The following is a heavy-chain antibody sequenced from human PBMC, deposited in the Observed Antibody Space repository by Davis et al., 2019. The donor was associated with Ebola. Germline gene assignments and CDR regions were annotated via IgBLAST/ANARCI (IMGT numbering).Heavy chain of an antibody. V-gene: IGHV1-18*01. CDR3: ARESGYYYGSGLFSYGMDV. D-gene: IGHD3-10*01. CDR2: ISAYNGNT. J-gene: IGHJ6*02. CDR1: GYTFTSYG. Sequence: AASVKVSCKASGYTFTSYGISWVRQAPGQGLEWMGWISAYNGNTNYAQKLQGRVTMTTDTSTSTAYMELRSLRSDDTAVYYCARESGYYYGSGLFSYGMDVWGQGTTVTVSS.